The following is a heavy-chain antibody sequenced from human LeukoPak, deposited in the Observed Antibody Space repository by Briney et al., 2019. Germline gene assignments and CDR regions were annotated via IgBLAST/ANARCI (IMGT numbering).Heavy chain of an antibody. V-gene: IGHV1-2*06. Sequence: VASVKVSCKASGYTFTDYYIHWVRQAPGQGLEWMGRINPKSGGTNYAQKFQGRVTMTRDTSSATAYMELNNLRSDDTAAFYCARSWTKTNYHYMDVWAKGTTVTVS. CDR1: GYTFTDYY. D-gene: IGHD1-14*01. CDR2: INPKSGGT. J-gene: IGHJ6*03. CDR3: ARSWTKTNYHYMDV.